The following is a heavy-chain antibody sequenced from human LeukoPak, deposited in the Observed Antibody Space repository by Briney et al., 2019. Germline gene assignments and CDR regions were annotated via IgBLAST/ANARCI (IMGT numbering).Heavy chain of an antibody. D-gene: IGHD2-15*01. CDR1: GYSFTSYW. Sequence: GESLKISCKGSGYSFTSYWIGLVRQMPGKGLEWMGIIYPGDSDTRYSPSFQGQVTISADKSISTAYLQWSSLKASDTAMYYCARHSTIGYCSGGSCYGGKYFDYWGQGTLVTVSS. CDR3: ARHSTIGYCSGGSCYGGKYFDY. J-gene: IGHJ4*02. V-gene: IGHV5-51*01. CDR2: IYPGDSDT.